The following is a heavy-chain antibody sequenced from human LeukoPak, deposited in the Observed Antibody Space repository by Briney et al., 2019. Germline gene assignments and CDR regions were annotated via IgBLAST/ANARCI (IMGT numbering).Heavy chain of an antibody. D-gene: IGHD1-26*01. J-gene: IGHJ3*02. CDR3: ARDRTPATRGFDI. CDR2: LFSGGST. CDR1: GFTVSTNY. V-gene: IGHV3-66*01. Sequence: GRSLRLSCAASGFTVSTNYMNWVRQAPGKGLECVSVLFSGGSTYYADSVKGRFTISRDNSKNTVYLQMNSLRAEDTAVYYCARDRTPATRGFDIWGQGTMVTVSS.